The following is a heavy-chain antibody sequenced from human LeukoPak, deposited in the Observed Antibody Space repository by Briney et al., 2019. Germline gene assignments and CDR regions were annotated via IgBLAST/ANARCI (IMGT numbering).Heavy chain of an antibody. V-gene: IGHV4-59*01. D-gene: IGHD1-26*01. CDR1: GVSISSYY. Sequence: SETLSLTCSLSGVSISSYYWTWIRRPPEKGLEWIGHIYYGGSNNYNPSLKSRVTISVDASKKQFFLKLTSVTAADTAVYYCARGLSGSYWDFWGQGTLVTVSS. CDR3: ARGLSGSYWDF. CDR2: IYYGGSN. J-gene: IGHJ4*02.